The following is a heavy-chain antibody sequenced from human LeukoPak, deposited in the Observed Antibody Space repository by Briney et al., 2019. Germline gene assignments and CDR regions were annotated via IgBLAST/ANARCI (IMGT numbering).Heavy chain of an antibody. CDR3: ARDSGWWRFDF. CDR1: GFTFSSSA. D-gene: IGHD6-13*01. J-gene: IGHJ4*02. CDR2: IKEDGSEK. V-gene: IGHV3-7*03. Sequence: PGGSLRLSCAASGFTFSSSAMSWVRQAPGQGLEWVASIKEDGSEKHYVDSVKGRFTISRDNGKNSLYLQMNSLRAEDTAVYYCARDSGWWRFDFWGQGTLVTVSS.